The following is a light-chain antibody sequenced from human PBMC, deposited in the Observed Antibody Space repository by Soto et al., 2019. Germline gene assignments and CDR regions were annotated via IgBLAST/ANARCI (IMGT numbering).Light chain of an antibody. J-gene: IGLJ6*01. CDR1: SSDIGGYNY. Sequence: QSALTQPASVSGSPGQSITISCTGTSSDIGGYNYVSWYQQHPGKAPKLMIYDVSNRPSGVSNRFSGSKSGDKASLTISGLQDEDEADYYCSSYTSSTTNVFGSGTKLTVL. CDR2: DVS. V-gene: IGLV2-14*01. CDR3: SSYTSSTTNV.